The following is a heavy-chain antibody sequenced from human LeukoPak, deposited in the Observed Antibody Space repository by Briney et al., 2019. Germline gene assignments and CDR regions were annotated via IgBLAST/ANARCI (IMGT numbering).Heavy chain of an antibody. D-gene: IGHD3-3*01. CDR3: ARSNDFWSGRVGGFDP. V-gene: IGHV3-7*01. CDR1: GFTFSSYW. J-gene: IGHJ5*02. CDR2: IKEDGSEK. Sequence: GGSLRLSCAASGFTFSSYWMSWVRQAPGKGLEWVANIKEDGSEKYYVDSVKGRFTISRDNAKNSLYLQMNSLRAEDTAVYYCARSNDFWSGRVGGFDPWGQGTLVTVSS.